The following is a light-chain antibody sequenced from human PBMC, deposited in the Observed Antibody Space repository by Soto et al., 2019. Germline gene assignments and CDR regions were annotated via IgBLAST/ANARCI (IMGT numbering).Light chain of an antibody. J-gene: IGKJ1*01. CDR3: QQHDTFPGT. CDR2: SAS. Sequence: IVLTQSPGTLSLSPGQRATLSCRASQNLSHNRLAWYQQRPGQAPRLLIYSASSRTSGTPDRFSGSGTGTDFTLTISGLEPEDFAVYYCQQHDTFPGTFGQGTKVEV. V-gene: IGKV3-20*01. CDR1: QNLSHNR.